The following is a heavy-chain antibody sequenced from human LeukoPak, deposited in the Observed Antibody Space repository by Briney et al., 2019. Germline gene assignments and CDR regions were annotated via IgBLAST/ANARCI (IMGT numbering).Heavy chain of an antibody. V-gene: IGHV3-48*01. CDR3: ARVGAMRWDH. CDR2: ISSSSSTI. CDR1: GFTFSNYS. Sequence: GGSLSLSCAASGFTFSNYSMNWVRQVPGKGLEWVSYISSSSSTIYYAGAVKGRFTISRDNAKNSLYLQMNSLRAEDTAVYYCARVGAMRWDHWGQGTLVTVSS. J-gene: IGHJ4*02. D-gene: IGHD3-16*01.